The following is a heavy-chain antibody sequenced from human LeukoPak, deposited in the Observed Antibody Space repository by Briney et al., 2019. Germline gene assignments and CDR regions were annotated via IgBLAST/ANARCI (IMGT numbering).Heavy chain of an antibody. CDR2: IYYSGST. J-gene: IGHJ4*02. Sequence: PSETLSLTCTVSGGSISSSSYYWGWIRQPPGKGLEWIGSIYYSGSTYYNPSLKSRVTISVDTSKNQFSLKLSSVTAADTAVYYCARGSSSWYVLLDYWGQGTLVTVSS. CDR3: ARGSSSWYVLLDY. V-gene: IGHV4-39*07. CDR1: GGSISSSSYY. D-gene: IGHD6-13*01.